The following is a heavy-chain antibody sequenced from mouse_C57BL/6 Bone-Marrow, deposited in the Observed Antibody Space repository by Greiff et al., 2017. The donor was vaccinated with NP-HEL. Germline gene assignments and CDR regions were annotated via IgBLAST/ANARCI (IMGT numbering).Heavy chain of an antibody. J-gene: IGHJ4*01. Sequence: VKLQESGAELVRPGASVKLSCKASGYTFTDYYINWVKQRPGQGLEWIARIYPGSGNTYYNEKFKGKATLTAEKSSSTAYMQLSSLTSEDSAVYFCARNYYGSSSYAMDYWGQGTSVTVSS. CDR3: ARNYYGSSSYAMDY. CDR1: GYTFTDYY. D-gene: IGHD1-1*01. V-gene: IGHV1-76*01. CDR2: IYPGSGNT.